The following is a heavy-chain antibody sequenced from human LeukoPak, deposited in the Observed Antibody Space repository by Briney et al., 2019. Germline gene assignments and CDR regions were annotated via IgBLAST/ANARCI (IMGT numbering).Heavy chain of an antibody. CDR2: ISSSSSTI. Sequence: GGSLRLSCAASGFTFSNAWMNWVRQAPGKGLEWVSYISSSSSTIYYADSVKGRFTISRDNAKNSLYLQMNSLRDEDTAVYYCARGSGYYDSSGYFAYWGQGTLVTVSS. J-gene: IGHJ4*02. V-gene: IGHV3-48*02. CDR3: ARGSGYYDSSGYFAY. CDR1: GFTFSNAW. D-gene: IGHD3-22*01.